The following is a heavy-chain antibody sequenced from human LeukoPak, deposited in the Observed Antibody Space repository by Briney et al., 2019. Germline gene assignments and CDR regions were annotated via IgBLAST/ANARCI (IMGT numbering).Heavy chain of an antibody. Sequence: SETLSVTCIVSGGSFTASSYYWGWVRQPPGKGLEWIGSIYYSGSTFYNPSLKSRLTISIDRTKPQFSLSLSSVTAADTAIYYCARVYGDYSTVAFWGQGTLVTVSS. D-gene: IGHD2-15*01. CDR2: IYYSGST. V-gene: IGHV4-39*07. CDR3: ARVYGDYSTVAF. CDR1: GGSFTASSYY. J-gene: IGHJ4*02.